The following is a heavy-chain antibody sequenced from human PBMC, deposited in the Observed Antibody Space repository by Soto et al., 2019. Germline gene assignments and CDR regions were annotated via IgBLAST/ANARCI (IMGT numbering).Heavy chain of an antibody. J-gene: IGHJ4*02. CDR1: GYTFTAYS. Sequence: GGSVKVSCKASGYTFTAYSMHWVRQAPGQGLEWVGWFNPNSGDTIYAQKFQGRVTLTRDTSIGTAYMELYSLTSDDTAVYYCAREASAVISLDYWGQGTLVTVSS. CDR3: AREASAVISLDY. V-gene: IGHV1-2*02. CDR2: FNPNSGDT. D-gene: IGHD6-19*01.